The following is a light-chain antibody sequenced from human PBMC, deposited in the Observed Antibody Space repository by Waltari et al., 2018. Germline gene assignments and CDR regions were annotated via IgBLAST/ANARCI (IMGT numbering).Light chain of an antibody. Sequence: DIQMTRSPSSLSASVGDRVTITCRASQNIDNYLNWYRQKPGKAPELLIYGASTLQSGVPSTFSASESGTNFTLTISSLQPEDFATYYCQQTYGTLFTFGPGTKVDV. J-gene: IGKJ3*01. CDR1: QNIDNY. CDR2: GAS. V-gene: IGKV1-39*01. CDR3: QQTYGTLFT.